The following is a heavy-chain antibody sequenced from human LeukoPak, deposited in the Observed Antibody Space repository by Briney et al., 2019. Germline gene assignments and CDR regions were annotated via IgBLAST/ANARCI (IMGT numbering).Heavy chain of an antibody. Sequence: SVKVSFKASGGTFSIYAISWVRQAPGQGREWMGRIIPILGIANYAQKFQGRVTITADKSTSTAYMELSSLRSEDTAVYYCARSGYYDILTGYYAFDIWGQGTMVTVSS. J-gene: IGHJ3*02. D-gene: IGHD3-9*01. CDR1: GGTFSIYA. CDR3: ARSGYYDILTGYYAFDI. V-gene: IGHV1-69*04. CDR2: IIPILGIA.